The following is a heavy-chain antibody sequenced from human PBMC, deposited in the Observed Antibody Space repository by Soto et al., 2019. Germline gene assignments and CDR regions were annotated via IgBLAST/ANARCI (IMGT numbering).Heavy chain of an antibody. CDR1: GGSISSGGYS. V-gene: IGHV4-30-2*01. CDR2: IYHSGST. D-gene: IGHD6-13*01. CDR3: ASKRSSSWYYYYYGMDV. J-gene: IGHJ6*02. Sequence: SETLSLTCAVSGGSISSGGYSWSWIRQPPGKGLEWIGYIYHSGSTYYNPSLKSRVTISVDRSKNQFSLKLSSVTAADTAVYYCASKRSSSWYYYYYGMDVWGQGTTVTVSS.